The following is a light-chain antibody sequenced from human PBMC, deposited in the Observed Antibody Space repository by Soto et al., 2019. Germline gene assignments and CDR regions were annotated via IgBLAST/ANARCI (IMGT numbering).Light chain of an antibody. CDR2: EVS. CDR3: ASYTTTSSRV. V-gene: IGLV2-14*03. Sequence: QSALTQPASVSGSPGQSIAISCTGTSSDVGAYDYVSWYQQHPDKAPKLMIYEVSNRPSGVSDRFSGSKSVNTATLTISGLQAEHEADSSCASYTTTSSRVFRAGTKVTVL. CDR1: SSDVGAYDY. J-gene: IGLJ1*01.